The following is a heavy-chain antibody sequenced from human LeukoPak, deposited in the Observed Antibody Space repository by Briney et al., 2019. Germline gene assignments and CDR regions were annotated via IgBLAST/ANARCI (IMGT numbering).Heavy chain of an antibody. J-gene: IGHJ5*02. D-gene: IGHD2-2*01. CDR2: INHSGST. V-gene: IGHV4-61*01. CDR1: GGSVSSGNYY. Sequence: SETLSLTCTVSGGSVSSGNYYWSWIRQPPGKGLEWIGEINHSGSTNYNPSLKSRVTISVDTSKNQFSLKLSSVTAADTAVYYCARGLGDIVVVPAANNWFDPWGQGTLVTVSS. CDR3: ARGLGDIVVVPAANNWFDP.